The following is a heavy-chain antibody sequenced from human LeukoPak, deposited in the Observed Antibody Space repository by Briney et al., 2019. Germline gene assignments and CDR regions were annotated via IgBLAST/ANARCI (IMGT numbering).Heavy chain of an antibody. CDR2: IKPDGSEK. D-gene: IGHD2-8*02. V-gene: IGHV3-7*01. CDR1: GFTFDTYL. Sequence: GGSLRLSCAASGFTFDTYLMDWVRQAPGKGLEGVASIKPDGSEKNYVDSVKGRFTISIDNAKKSVYLQMDSLRDEDTAVYFCARDRGYWAFDFGGQGDLVTVSS. CDR3: ARDRGYWAFDF. J-gene: IGHJ4*02.